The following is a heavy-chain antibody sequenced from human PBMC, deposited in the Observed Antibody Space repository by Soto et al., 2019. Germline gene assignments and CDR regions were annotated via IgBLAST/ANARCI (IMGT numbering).Heavy chain of an antibody. Sequence: EVQLLDSGGGLVQPGGSLRLSCAASGFTFSSYAMHWVRQAPGKGLDWVSTISGAALNTYYADSVKGRFTISTDSSKRTVYLQMKSLSAAATAVYYCAKDLWSGRGGGIDYWGQGTLVTVSS. V-gene: IGHV3-23*01. D-gene: IGHD3-3*01. CDR1: GFTFSSYA. J-gene: IGHJ4*02. CDR3: AKDLWSGRGGGIDY. CDR2: ISGAALNT.